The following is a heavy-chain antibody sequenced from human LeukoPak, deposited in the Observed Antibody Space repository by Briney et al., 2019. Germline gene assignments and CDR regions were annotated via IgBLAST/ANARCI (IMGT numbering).Heavy chain of an antibody. Sequence: GGSLRPSCAASGFTFSSYAMNWVRQGPGTGLEWVSYISGSSSTIYYADSVKGRFTISRDNAKNSLYLQMNSLRAEDTAVYYCARVLQTLGGVSFDYWGQGTLVTVSS. CDR2: ISGSSSTI. CDR1: GFTFSSYA. D-gene: IGHD5/OR15-5a*01. CDR3: ARVLQTLGGVSFDY. J-gene: IGHJ4*02. V-gene: IGHV3-48*01.